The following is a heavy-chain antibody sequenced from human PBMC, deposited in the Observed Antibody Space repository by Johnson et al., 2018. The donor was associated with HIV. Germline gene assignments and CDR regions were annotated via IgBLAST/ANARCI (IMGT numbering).Heavy chain of an antibody. Sequence: VQLVESGGGLVQPGGSLRLSCAASGFTFSTYAMSWVRQAPGKGPEWVSALTPSGGGTYYADSVKGRFTISRDNSKNTLYLQLNSLRAEDTAVFYCAKHLSTLVDAVDIWGRGTMVTVSS. CDR2: LTPSGGGT. D-gene: IGHD3-16*01. CDR1: GFTFSTYA. J-gene: IGHJ3*02. V-gene: IGHV3-23*04. CDR3: AKHLSTLVDAVDI.